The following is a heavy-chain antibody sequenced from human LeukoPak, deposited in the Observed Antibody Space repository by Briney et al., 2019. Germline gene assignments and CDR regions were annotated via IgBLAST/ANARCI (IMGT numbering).Heavy chain of an antibody. V-gene: IGHV4-39*01. J-gene: IGHJ4*02. Sequence: PSETLSLTCTVSGGSISSSSYYWGWIRQPPGKGLEWIGSIYYSGSTYYNPSLKSRVTISVDTSKNQFSLKLSSVTAADTAVYYCARYPTGLWELFDYWGQGTLVTVSS. CDR1: GGSISSSSYY. CDR3: ARYPTGLWELFDY. CDR2: IYYSGST. D-gene: IGHD1-26*01.